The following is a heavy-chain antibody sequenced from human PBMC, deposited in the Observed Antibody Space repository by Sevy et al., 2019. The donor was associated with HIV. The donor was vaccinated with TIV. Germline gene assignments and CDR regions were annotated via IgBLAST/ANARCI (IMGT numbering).Heavy chain of an antibody. J-gene: IGHJ6*02. D-gene: IGHD3-3*01. CDR1: AFNFSSYA. Sequence: GGSLRLSCEASAFNFSSYAMYWVRQAPGKGLEWVAVISYDGSKKYYADSVKGRFTLSRVNSRNTLHLQMNSLRAEDTAVYYCARDGLPFLEWLFDYYFYGMDVWGQGTTVTVSS. V-gene: IGHV3-30*04. CDR2: ISYDGSKK. CDR3: ARDGLPFLEWLFDYYFYGMDV.